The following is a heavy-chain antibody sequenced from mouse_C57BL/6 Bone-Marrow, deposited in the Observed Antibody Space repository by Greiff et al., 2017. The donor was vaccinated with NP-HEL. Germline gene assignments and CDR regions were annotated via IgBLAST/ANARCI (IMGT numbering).Heavy chain of an antibody. J-gene: IGHJ3*01. CDR2: IYPRDGST. CDR3: GGYGSRFAY. V-gene: IGHV1-85*01. Sequence: QVQLKESGPELVKPGASVKLSCKASGYTFTSYDINWVKQRPGQGLEWIGWIYPRDGSTKYNEKFKGKATLTVDTSSSTAYMELHSLTSEDSAVYFCGGYGSRFAYWGQGTLVTVSA. CDR1: GYTFTSYD. D-gene: IGHD1-1*01.